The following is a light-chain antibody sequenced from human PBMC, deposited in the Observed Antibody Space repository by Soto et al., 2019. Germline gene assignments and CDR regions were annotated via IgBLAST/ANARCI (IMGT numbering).Light chain of an antibody. V-gene: IGKV1-12*01. J-gene: IGKJ5*01. CDR2: AAS. CDR1: HGIGIW. CDR3: QQADSFPIT. Sequence: DIQMTQSPSSVSASVGDRVTITCRASHGIGIWLAWYQQKSGKAPKVLIYAASSLRSGVPSRFSGSGFGTDFTLTISSLQPEDFATDYCQQADSFPITFGQGTRLEIK.